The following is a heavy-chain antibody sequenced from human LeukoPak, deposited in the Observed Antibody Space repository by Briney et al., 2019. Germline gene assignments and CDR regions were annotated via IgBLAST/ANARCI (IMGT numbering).Heavy chain of an antibody. J-gene: IGHJ4*02. V-gene: IGHV3-33*01. CDR3: ARWPYYYYDRSGTLDY. Sequence: PGGSLRLSCAASGFTFSSYGMHWVRQAPGKGLEWVAVIWYDGSNTYYADSVKGRFTISRDNSKNTLYLQMNSLRAEDTAVYYCARWPYYYYDRSGTLDYWGQGTLVTVSS. D-gene: IGHD3-22*01. CDR1: GFTFSSYG. CDR2: IWYDGSNT.